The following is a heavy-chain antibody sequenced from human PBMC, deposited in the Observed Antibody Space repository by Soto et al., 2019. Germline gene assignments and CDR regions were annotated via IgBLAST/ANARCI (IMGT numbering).Heavy chain of an antibody. J-gene: IGHJ4*02. CDR2: ISYDGSNK. D-gene: IGHD2-21*02. Sequence: PGGSLRLSCAASGFTFSSYAMHWVRQAPGKGLEWVAVISYDGSNKYYADSVKGRFTISRDNSKNTLYLQMNSLRAEDTAVYCCAREPPDYCGGDCHPFDYWGQGTLVTVSS. CDR3: AREPPDYCGGDCHPFDY. CDR1: GFTFSSYA. V-gene: IGHV3-30-3*01.